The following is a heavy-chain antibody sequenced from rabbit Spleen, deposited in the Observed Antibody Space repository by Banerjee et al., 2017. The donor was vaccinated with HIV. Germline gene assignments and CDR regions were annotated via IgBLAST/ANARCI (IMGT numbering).Heavy chain of an antibody. D-gene: IGHD1-1*01. CDR2: IAGSSSGFT. J-gene: IGHJ6*01. CDR1: GFSFSSSDY. Sequence: QSLEEFGGGLVQPEGSLALTCKASGFSFSSSDYICWVRQAPGKGLEWISCIAGSSSGFTYSATWAKGRFTISKTSSTTVTLQMTSLTAADTATYFCARDTSSSFSSYGMDLWGPGTLVTVS. V-gene: IGHV1S40*01. CDR3: ARDTSSSFSSYGMDL.